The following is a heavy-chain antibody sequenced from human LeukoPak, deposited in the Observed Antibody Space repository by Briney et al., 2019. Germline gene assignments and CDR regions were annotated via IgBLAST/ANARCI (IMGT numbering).Heavy chain of an antibody. J-gene: IGHJ4*02. Sequence: PSETLSLTCAVYGGSFSGYYWRWIRQPPGKGLEWIGEINHSGSTNYNPSLKSRVTISVDTSKNQFSLKLSSVTAAGTAVYYCARGLTQYSSSWYSLNRGCWLDYWGQGTLVTVSS. D-gene: IGHD6-13*01. CDR3: ARGLTQYSSSWYSLNRGCWLDY. V-gene: IGHV4-34*01. CDR2: INHSGST. CDR1: GGSFSGYY.